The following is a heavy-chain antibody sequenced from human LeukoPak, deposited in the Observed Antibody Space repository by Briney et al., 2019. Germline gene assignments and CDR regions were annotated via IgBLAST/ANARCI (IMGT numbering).Heavy chain of an antibody. CDR1: GFTFSSYA. V-gene: IGHV3-7*04. CDR2: INQNGSLT. Sequence: GGSLRLSCAASGFTFSSYAMSWVRQAPGKGLEWVATINQNGSLTYYVDSVEGRFTISRDNAMKSLFLQMNSLRGEDVGVYYCARVNWIGVLFDCWGQGTPVTVSS. J-gene: IGHJ5*01. D-gene: IGHD1-1*01. CDR3: ARVNWIGVLFDC.